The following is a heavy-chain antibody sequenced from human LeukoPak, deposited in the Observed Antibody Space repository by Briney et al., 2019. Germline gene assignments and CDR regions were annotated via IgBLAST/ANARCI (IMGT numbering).Heavy chain of an antibody. CDR2: IYTSGST. CDR1: GGSISSGSYY. V-gene: IGHV4-61*02. CDR3: ARVESRSFDY. D-gene: IGHD1-14*01. J-gene: IGHJ4*02. Sequence: PSETLSLTCTVSGGSISSGSYYWSWIRQPAGKGLEWIGRIYTSGSTNYNPSLKSRVTISVDTSKNQFSLKLSSVTAADTAVYYCARVESRSFDYWGQGTLVTVSS.